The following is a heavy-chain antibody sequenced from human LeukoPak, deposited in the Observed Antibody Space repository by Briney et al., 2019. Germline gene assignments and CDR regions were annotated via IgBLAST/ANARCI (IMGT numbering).Heavy chain of an antibody. Sequence: GGSLRLSCAASGFTFSSYAMSWVRQAPGKGLEWVSAISGSGGSTYYADSVKGRFTISRDNSKNTLYLQMNSLRAEDTAVYYCARDKDGIAAAGPTYWGQGTLVTVSS. D-gene: IGHD6-13*01. CDR2: ISGSGGST. V-gene: IGHV3-23*01. CDR1: GFTFSSYA. CDR3: ARDKDGIAAAGPTY. J-gene: IGHJ4*02.